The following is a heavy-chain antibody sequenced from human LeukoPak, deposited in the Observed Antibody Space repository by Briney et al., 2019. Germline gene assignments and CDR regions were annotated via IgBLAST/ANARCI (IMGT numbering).Heavy chain of an antibody. CDR1: GYTFTSYG. Sequence: ASVKVSCKASGYTFTSYGISWVRQAPGQGLEGMGWISAYNGNTNYAQKLQGRVTMTTDTSTSIAYMELRSLRSDDTAVYYCARDAGVVGATDFDYWGQGTLVTVSS. CDR2: ISAYNGNT. J-gene: IGHJ4*02. V-gene: IGHV1-18*01. CDR3: ARDAGVVGATDFDY. D-gene: IGHD1-26*01.